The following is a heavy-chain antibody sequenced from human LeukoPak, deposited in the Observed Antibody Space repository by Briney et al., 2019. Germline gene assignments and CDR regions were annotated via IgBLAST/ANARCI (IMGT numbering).Heavy chain of an antibody. CDR3: AKDDAWLQFED. D-gene: IGHD5-24*01. Sequence: GGSLRLSCAASGFTFSSYAMTWVRQPPGKGLEWVSTISGSGGRTYYADSVKGRFTISRDDSKNTLYLQMNSLRAEDTAVYYCAKDDAWLQFEDWGQGTLVTVSS. V-gene: IGHV3-23*01. CDR2: ISGSGGRT. J-gene: IGHJ4*02. CDR1: GFTFSSYA.